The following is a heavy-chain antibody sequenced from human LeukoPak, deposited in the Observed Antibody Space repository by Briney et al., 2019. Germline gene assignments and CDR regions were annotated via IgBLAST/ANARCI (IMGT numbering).Heavy chain of an antibody. J-gene: IGHJ4*02. CDR1: VYTFTGYY. V-gene: IGHV1-2*02. CDR2: INPNSGGT. D-gene: IGHD5-18*01. CDR3: ARDRDTAMAHFDY. Sequence: ASVTVSCKASVYTFTGYYMHWVRQAPGQGLEWMGWINPNSGGTNYAQKFQGRVTMTRDTSISTAYMELSRLRSDDTAVYYCARDRDTAMAHFDYWGQGTLVTVSS.